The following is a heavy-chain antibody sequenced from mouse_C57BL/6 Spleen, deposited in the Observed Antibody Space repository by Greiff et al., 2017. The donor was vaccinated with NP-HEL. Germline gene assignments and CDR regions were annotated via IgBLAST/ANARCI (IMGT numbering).Heavy chain of an antibody. D-gene: IGHD1-1*01. CDR2: IDPANGNT. V-gene: IGHV14-3*01. CDR1: GFNIKNTY. J-gene: IGHJ2*01. Sequence: VQLQQSVAELVRPGASVKLSCTASGFNIKNTYMHWVKQRPEQGLEWIGRIDPANGNTKYVPKFQGKATITADTSSNTAYLQLSSLTSEDTAIYYCARFPPYYYGSSYYFDYWGQGTTLTVSS. CDR3: ARFPPYYYGSSYYFDY.